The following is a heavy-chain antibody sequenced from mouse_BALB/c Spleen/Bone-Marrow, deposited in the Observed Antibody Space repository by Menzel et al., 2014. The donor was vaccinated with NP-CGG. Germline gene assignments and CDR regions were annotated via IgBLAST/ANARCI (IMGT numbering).Heavy chain of an antibody. Sequence: EVHLVESGGGLVQPGGSLRLSCATSGFTFTDYYMSWVRPPPGKALEWLGFIRNKAKGYTSENSASVKGRFTISRDNSQSILYLQMNTLRAEDSATYYCARDINYDIYWYFDVWGAGTTGTVSS. CDR1: GFTFTDYY. J-gene: IGHJ1*01. V-gene: IGHV7-3*02. CDR3: ARDINYDIYWYFDV. CDR2: IRNKAKGYTS. D-gene: IGHD2-4*01.